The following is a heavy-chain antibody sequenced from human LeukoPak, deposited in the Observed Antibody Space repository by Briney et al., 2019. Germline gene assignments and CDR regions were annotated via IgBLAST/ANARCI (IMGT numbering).Heavy chain of an antibody. D-gene: IGHD1-26*01. CDR1: GFTFDDYG. CDR3: ARVRGGYGIYGVIDY. Sequence: GGSLRLSCAASGFTFDDYGMSWLRQAPGKGLVWGSGINWNGGSTGYADSVRGRFTISRDIAKNSPYLKMNSLRAEDTALYYCARVRGGYGIYGVIDYWGQGTLVSVSS. J-gene: IGHJ4*02. CDR2: INWNGGST. V-gene: IGHV3-20*04.